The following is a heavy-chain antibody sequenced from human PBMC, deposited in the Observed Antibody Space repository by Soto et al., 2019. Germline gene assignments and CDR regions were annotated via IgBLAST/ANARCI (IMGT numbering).Heavy chain of an antibody. CDR1: GGTFSSYA. Sequence: QVQLVQSGAEVKKPGSSVKVSCKASGGTFSSYAISWVRQAPGQGLEWMGGIIPIFGTANYAQKFQGRVTITADESTSTAYMELSSLRSEDTAVYYCATRRAAMDTGHYYGMDVWDQGTTVTVSS. CDR3: ATRRAAMDTGHYYGMDV. V-gene: IGHV1-69*01. J-gene: IGHJ6*02. CDR2: IIPIFGTA. D-gene: IGHD2-2*01.